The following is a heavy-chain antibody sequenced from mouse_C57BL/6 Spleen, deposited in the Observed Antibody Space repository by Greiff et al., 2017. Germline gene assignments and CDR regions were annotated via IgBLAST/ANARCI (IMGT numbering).Heavy chain of an antibody. Sequence: QVQLQQPGAELVKPGASVTLSCKASGYTFTSYWMHWGKRRPGQGIEWIGMIPPNSGRTNYNETLKSKATLTVDKSSSTAYMQLSSLTSEDSSVYYWARSGYDRGYDYAMDDWGPGTSVTVSS. CDR1: GYTFTSYW. V-gene: IGHV1-64*01. D-gene: IGHD2-2*01. CDR3: ARSGYDRGYDYAMDD. J-gene: IGHJ4*01. CDR2: IPPNSGRT.